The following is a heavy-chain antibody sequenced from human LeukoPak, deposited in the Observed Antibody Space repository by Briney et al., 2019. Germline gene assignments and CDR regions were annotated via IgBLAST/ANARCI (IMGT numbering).Heavy chain of an antibody. D-gene: IGHD3-10*01. CDR3: ARVAQPSGPGSYHYDY. CDR1: GYTFTGYY. J-gene: IGHJ4*02. CDR2: INPNSGGT. V-gene: IGHV1-2*04. Sequence: AASVKVSCKASGYTFTGYYMRWVRQAPGQGLEWMGWINPNSGGTNYAQKFQGWVTMTRDTSISTAYMELSRLRSDDTAVYYCARVAQPSGPGSYHYDYWGQGTLVTVSS.